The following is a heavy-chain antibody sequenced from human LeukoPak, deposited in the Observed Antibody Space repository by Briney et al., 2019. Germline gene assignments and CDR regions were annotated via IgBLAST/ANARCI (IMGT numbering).Heavy chain of an antibody. V-gene: IGHV4-30-2*01. CDR1: GGSISSGGYS. CDR3: ARGTVTTFLGYYFDY. D-gene: IGHD4-4*01. J-gene: IGHJ4*02. Sequence: SETLSLTCAVSGGSISSGGYSWRWIRQPPGKGLEWIGYIYHSGSTYYNPSLKSRVTISVDRSKNQFSLKLSSVTAADTAVYYCARGTVTTFLGYYFDYWGQGTLVTVSS. CDR2: IYHSGST.